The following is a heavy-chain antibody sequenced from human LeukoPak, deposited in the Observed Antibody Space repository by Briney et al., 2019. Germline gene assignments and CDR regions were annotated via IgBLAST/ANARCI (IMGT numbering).Heavy chain of an antibody. CDR1: AFTFSNYW. CDR2: INPDGSGK. J-gene: IGHJ4*02. CDR3: ASDSRYLDF. Sequence: PGGSLSLSCAASAFTFSNYWMGWVREAPGKGLEWVATINPDGSGKYYVDSVKGRFTIRKDNPENSLYLQMNILRAEDPAGYYCASDSRYLDFWGQGSLVTVS. V-gene: IGHV3-7*01.